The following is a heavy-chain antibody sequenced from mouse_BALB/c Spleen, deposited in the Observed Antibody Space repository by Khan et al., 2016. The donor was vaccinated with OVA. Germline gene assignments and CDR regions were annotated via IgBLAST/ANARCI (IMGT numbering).Heavy chain of an antibody. D-gene: IGHD1-1*01. CDR1: GYSITSDYA. V-gene: IGHV3-2*02. CDR3: ARSVTITTVVATDCDY. Sequence: EVQLQESGPGLVKPSQSLSLTCTVTGYSITSDYAWNWIRQFPGNKLEWMGYISYSGRTSYNPSLKSRISITRDTSKNQFFLQLNSVTTEDTATYYWARSVTITTVVATDCDYWGQGTTLTVSS. J-gene: IGHJ2*01. CDR2: ISYSGRT.